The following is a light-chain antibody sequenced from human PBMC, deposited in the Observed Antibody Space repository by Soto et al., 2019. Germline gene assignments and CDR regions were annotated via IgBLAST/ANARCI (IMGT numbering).Light chain of an antibody. CDR2: SNN. J-gene: IGLJ1*01. Sequence: QSVLTQPPSASETPGQRVTISCSGSSSNIGGNTVNWYQQLPGTAPKLLIYSNNQRPSGVPDRFSGSKSGTSASLAISGLQYEDEDDYYCAAWDDSLNGYVFGTGTKLTVL. CDR3: AAWDDSLNGYV. CDR1: SSNIGGNT. V-gene: IGLV1-44*01.